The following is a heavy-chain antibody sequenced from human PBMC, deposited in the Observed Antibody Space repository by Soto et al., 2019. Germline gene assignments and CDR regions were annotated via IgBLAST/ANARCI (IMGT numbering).Heavy chain of an antibody. V-gene: IGHV3-74*01. Sequence: EVQLMESGGGLVQPGGSLRLSCAASGFTFSSYWMHWVRQAPGKGLVWVSRINSDGSSTSYADSVKGRFTISRDNAKNTLYLQMNSLRAEDTAVYYCARGRGNYYGMDVWGQGTTVTVSS. J-gene: IGHJ6*02. CDR3: ARGRGNYYGMDV. CDR1: GFTFSSYW. D-gene: IGHD3-16*01. CDR2: INSDGSST.